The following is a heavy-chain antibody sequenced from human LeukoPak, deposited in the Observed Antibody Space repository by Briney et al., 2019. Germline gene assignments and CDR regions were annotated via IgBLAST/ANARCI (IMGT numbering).Heavy chain of an antibody. D-gene: IGHD1-26*01. V-gene: IGHV4-59*12. J-gene: IGHJ4*02. CDR1: GGSISSYY. CDR2: ISYSGTT. Sequence: SETLSLTCTVSGGSISSYYWNWIRQPPGKGLEWIGYISYSGTTNYNPSLKSRVTISVDTSKNQFSLKLSSVTAADTAVYYCARGRGSYLKFDYWGQGTLVTVSS. CDR3: ARGRGSYLKFDY.